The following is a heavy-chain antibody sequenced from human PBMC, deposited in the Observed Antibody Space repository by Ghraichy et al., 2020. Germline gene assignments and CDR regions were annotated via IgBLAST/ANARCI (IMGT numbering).Heavy chain of an antibody. D-gene: IGHD5-18*01. CDR3: ARDGGDTAMGGPYYYYYYMDV. Sequence: ETLSLTCTVSGGSISSYYWSWIRQPPGKGLEWIGYIYYSGSTNYNPSLKSRVTISVDTSKNQFSLKLSSVTAADTAVYYCARDGGDTAMGGPYYYYYYMDVWGKGTTVTVSS. CDR1: GGSISSYY. V-gene: IGHV4-59*01. CDR2: IYYSGST. J-gene: IGHJ6*03.